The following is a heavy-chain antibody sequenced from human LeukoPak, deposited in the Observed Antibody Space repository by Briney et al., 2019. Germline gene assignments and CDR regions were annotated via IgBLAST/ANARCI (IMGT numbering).Heavy chain of an antibody. D-gene: IGHD3-22*01. J-gene: IGHJ4*02. Sequence: PGGSLRLPCAASGFTFTNAWMSWVRQAPGKGLEWVGLIKSRSDGGTTDYAAPVKGRFTISRDDSKNTLYLHMNSLKTEDTAVYYCATHYYDSSGYGRHFDYWGQGTLVTVSS. V-gene: IGHV3-15*01. CDR3: ATHYYDSSGYGRHFDY. CDR2: IKSRSDGGTT. CDR1: GFTFTNAW.